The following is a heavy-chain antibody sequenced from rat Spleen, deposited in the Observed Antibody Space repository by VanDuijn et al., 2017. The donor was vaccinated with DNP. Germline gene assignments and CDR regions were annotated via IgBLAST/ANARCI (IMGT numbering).Heavy chain of an antibody. Sequence: EVQLVESGGGLVQPGRSLKLSCAASGFPFSDYNMAWVRQAPKRGLEWVAYIGSAAYAPYYGDSVKGRFTISRDNAKSTLYLQMNSLRSEDMATYYCVRWNSGHFDYWGQGVMVTISS. CDR3: VRWNSGHFDY. D-gene: IGHD4-3*01. CDR1: GFPFSDYN. J-gene: IGHJ2*01. V-gene: IGHV5-22*01. CDR2: IGSAAYAP.